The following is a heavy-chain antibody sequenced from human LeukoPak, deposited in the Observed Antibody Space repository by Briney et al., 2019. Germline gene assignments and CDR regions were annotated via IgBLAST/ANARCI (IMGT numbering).Heavy chain of an antibody. CDR2: INHSGNT. D-gene: IGHD1-1*01. V-gene: IGHV4-34*01. Sequence: SETLSLTCAVYGGSFSGYYWSWIRQPPGKGLEWIGEINHSGNTHYNPSLKSRVTVSVDISADMSTTRVSLNLKSVTAADMAIYYCARGPGHSFKYWGQGTRVTVSS. CDR3: ARGPGHSFKY. CDR1: GGSFSGYY. J-gene: IGHJ4*02.